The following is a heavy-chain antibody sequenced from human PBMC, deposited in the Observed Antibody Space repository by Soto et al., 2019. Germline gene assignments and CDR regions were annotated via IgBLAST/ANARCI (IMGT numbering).Heavy chain of an antibody. D-gene: IGHD6-13*01. V-gene: IGHV3-33*01. CDR2: IWFDGSDK. CDR3: ARLVGAAAGRFDP. J-gene: IGHJ5*02. CDR1: GFTFNSYG. Sequence: QEQLVESGGGVVQPGTSLRLSCVASGFTFNSYGMHWVRQAPGKGLEWVAAIWFDGSDKYYADSVKGRFTISRDNCKNTLYLQMNSLRAEDTGVYYCARLVGAAAGRFDPWGQGTLVIVSS.